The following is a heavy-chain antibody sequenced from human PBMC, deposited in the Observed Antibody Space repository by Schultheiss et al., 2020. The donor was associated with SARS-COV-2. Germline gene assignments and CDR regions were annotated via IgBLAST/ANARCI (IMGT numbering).Heavy chain of an antibody. Sequence: ASVKVSCKASGYTFTGYYMHWVRQAPGQGLEWMGWINPNSGGTNYAQKFQGRVTMTRDTSISTAYMELSRLRSDGTAVYYCARVLWGTGEYYYYYGMDVWGQGTTVTVSS. CDR3: ARVLWGTGEYYYYYGMDV. V-gene: IGHV1-2*02. CDR1: GYTFTGYY. D-gene: IGHD7-27*01. CDR2: INPNSGGT. J-gene: IGHJ6*02.